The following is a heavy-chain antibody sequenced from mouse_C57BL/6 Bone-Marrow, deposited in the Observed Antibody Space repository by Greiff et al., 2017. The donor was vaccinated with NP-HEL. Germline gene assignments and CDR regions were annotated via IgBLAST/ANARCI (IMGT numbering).Heavy chain of an antibody. CDR3: ARRGDGYYVSMDY. J-gene: IGHJ4*01. Sequence: EVMLVESGGGLVQPGGSLKLSCAASGFTFSDYYMYWVRQTPEKRLEWVAYISNGGGSTYYPDTVKGRFTISRDNAKNTLYLQMSRLKSEDTAMYYCARRGDGYYVSMDYWGQGTSVTVSS. CDR2: ISNGGGST. CDR1: GFTFSDYY. V-gene: IGHV5-12*01. D-gene: IGHD2-3*01.